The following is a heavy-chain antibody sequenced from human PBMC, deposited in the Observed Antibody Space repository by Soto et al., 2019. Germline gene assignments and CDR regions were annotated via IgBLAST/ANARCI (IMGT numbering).Heavy chain of an antibody. CDR3: AKDYFSTGYYYGFDF. CDR1: GFAFSSYA. J-gene: IGHJ4*02. Sequence: GGSLRLSCAASGFAFSSYAMSWVRQAPGKGLEWVSAISGSGGSTYYADSVKGRFTISRDNSKNTLYLQMNSLRAEDTAVYYCAKDYFSTGYYYGFDFWGQGTLVTVSS. D-gene: IGHD3-22*01. V-gene: IGHV3-23*01. CDR2: ISGSGGST.